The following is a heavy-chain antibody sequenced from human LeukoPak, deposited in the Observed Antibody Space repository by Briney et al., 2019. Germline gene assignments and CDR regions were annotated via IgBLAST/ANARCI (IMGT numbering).Heavy chain of an antibody. D-gene: IGHD6-19*01. CDR3: ARAGSGWSFDY. V-gene: IGHV4-59*01. CDR2: NSYSGNT. Sequence: SETLSLTCTVFGGSISSYYWTWIRQPPGKGLEWIGYNSYSGNTNYNPSLQSRVSISVDMSKYQSSLKVSSVTAADTAVYYCARAGSGWSFDYWGQGALVTVSS. CDR1: GGSISSYY. J-gene: IGHJ4*02.